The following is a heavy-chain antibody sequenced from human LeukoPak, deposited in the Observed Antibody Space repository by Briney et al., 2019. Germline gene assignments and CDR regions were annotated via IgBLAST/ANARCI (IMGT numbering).Heavy chain of an antibody. CDR3: AREPPESFRFDY. CDR2: IRPSGVRA. D-gene: IGHD3-16*02. CDR1: GYTFTSYY. V-gene: IGHV1-46*01. J-gene: IGHJ4*02. Sequence: GASVKVSCKASGYTFTSYYIHWVRQAPGQGLEWMGIIRPSGVRASYPQNFQGRVTMTMDMSASTVHMELSSLTSEDTAMYYCAREPPESFRFDYWGQGAPVTVSS.